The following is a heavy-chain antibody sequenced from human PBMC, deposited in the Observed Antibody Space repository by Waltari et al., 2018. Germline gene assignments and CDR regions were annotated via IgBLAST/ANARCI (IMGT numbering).Heavy chain of an antibody. Sequence: EVQLVESGGGLVKPGGSLRLSCAASGFTFSSYSMNWVRQAPGKGLELVSSISSSSSYIYYADSVKGRFTISRDNAKNSLYLQMNSLRAEDTAVYYCARDPTTVTTDYYYYYGMDVWGQGTTVTVSS. CDR1: GFTFSSYS. J-gene: IGHJ6*02. CDR3: ARDPTTVTTDYYYYYGMDV. CDR2: ISSSSSYI. D-gene: IGHD4-17*01. V-gene: IGHV3-21*01.